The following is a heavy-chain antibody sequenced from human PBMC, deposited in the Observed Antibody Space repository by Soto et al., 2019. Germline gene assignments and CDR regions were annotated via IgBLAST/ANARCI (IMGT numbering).Heavy chain of an antibody. CDR3: ARGWVGTGSHYFRF. CDR2: INRSRST. Sequence: QVQLQQWGAGLLKPSETLSLTCAVYGESFSGYYWSWIRQPPGKGLEWIEEINRSRSTNHNPSLKSRVTISVDTSKNQFSLKLNSVTAADTAVYYCARGWVGTGSHYFRFWGQGTLVTVSS. J-gene: IGHJ4*02. V-gene: IGHV4-34*01. CDR1: GESFSGYY. D-gene: IGHD3-9*01.